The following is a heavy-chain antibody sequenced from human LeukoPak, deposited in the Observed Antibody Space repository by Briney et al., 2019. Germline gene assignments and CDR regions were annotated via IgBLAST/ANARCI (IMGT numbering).Heavy chain of an antibody. D-gene: IGHD3-22*01. V-gene: IGHV1-24*01. Sequence: ASVKVSCKVSGYTLTELSMHWVRQAPGKGLEWMGGFDPEDGETIYAQKFQGRVTMTEDTSTDTAYMELSSLRSEDTAVYYCATRGTTLYYYDSSGYTRWFGPWGQGTLVTVSS. J-gene: IGHJ5*02. CDR2: FDPEDGET. CDR1: GYTLTELS. CDR3: ATRGTTLYYYDSSGYTRWFGP.